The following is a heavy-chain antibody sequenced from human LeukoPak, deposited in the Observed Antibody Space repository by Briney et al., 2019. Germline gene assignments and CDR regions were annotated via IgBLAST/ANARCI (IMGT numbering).Heavy chain of an antibody. CDR3: ASGSSSWYEYYFDY. CDR1: GFTFSSYS. CDR2: ISSSSSTI. V-gene: IGHV3-48*02. J-gene: IGHJ4*02. D-gene: IGHD6-13*01. Sequence: GGSLRLSCAASGFTFSSYSMNWVRQAPGKGLEWVSYISSSSSTIYYADSVKGRFTISRDNARNSLYLQMNSLRDEDTAVYYCASGSSSWYEYYFDYWGQGTLVTVSS.